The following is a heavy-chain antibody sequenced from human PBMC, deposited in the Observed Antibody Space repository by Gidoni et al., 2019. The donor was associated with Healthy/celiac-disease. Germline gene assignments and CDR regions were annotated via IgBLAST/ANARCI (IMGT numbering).Heavy chain of an antibody. Sequence: EVQLVESGGGFIQPVGSLRLSCSASGFTFSSNYRSWVRQAPGKGLEWVSVIYSGGSTYYAESVKGRFTISRDKSKNTLYLQMNSLRAEDKAVYYCASRTKFHYGGEGPFDYWGQGTLVTVSS. CDR3: ASRTKFHYGGEGPFDY. D-gene: IGHD4-17*01. CDR2: IYSGGST. CDR1: GFTFSSNY. V-gene: IGHV3-53*01. J-gene: IGHJ4*02.